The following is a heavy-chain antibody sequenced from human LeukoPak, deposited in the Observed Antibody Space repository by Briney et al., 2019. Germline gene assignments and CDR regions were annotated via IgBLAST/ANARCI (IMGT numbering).Heavy chain of an antibody. Sequence: GESLKISCKGSGYSFTSYWIGWVRQMPGKGLEWMGIIYPGDSDTRYSPSFQGQVTISADKSISTAYLQWSSLKASDTAMYYCARQRGYSGYDWSHDYWGQGTLVTVSS. V-gene: IGHV5-51*01. D-gene: IGHD5-12*01. CDR3: ARQRGYSGYDWSHDY. CDR2: IYPGDSDT. CDR1: GYSFTSYW. J-gene: IGHJ4*02.